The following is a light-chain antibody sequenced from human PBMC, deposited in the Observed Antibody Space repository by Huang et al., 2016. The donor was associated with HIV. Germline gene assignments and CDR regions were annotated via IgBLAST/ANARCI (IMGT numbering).Light chain of an antibody. Sequence: AIQLTQSPSSLSASVGDRVTITCRASQDITNDLGWYQQKPGKAPKLLIYAASTLRSGVPTRFRGSGSGTDFTLTISSLQPEDFATYFCLQDFTYPRTFGQGTRVEI. CDR2: AAS. CDR3: LQDFTYPRT. J-gene: IGKJ1*01. CDR1: QDITND. V-gene: IGKV1-6*02.